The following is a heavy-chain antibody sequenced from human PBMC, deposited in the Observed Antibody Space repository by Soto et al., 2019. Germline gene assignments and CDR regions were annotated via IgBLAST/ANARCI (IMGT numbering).Heavy chain of an antibody. CDR3: ARPTLPNLRHNRLAP. CDR1: GFTFSSYS. CDR2: ISSSSSYI. J-gene: IGHJ5*02. Sequence: GGSLRLSCAASGFTFSSYSMNWVRQAPGKGLEWVSSISSSSSYIYYADSVKGRFTISRDNAKNSLYLQMNSLRAEDTAVYYCARPTLPNLRHNRLAPWGQGTLVPVSS. V-gene: IGHV3-21*01.